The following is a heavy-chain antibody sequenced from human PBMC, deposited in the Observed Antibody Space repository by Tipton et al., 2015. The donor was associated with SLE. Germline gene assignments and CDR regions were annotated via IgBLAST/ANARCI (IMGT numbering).Heavy chain of an antibody. J-gene: IGHJ4*02. V-gene: IGHV4-59*12. D-gene: IGHD6-13*01. CDR1: GGSISSYY. CDR2: IYYSGST. Sequence: TLSLTCTVSGGSISSYYWSWIRQPPGKGLEWIGYIYYSGSTNYNPSLKSRVTISVDTSKNQFSLKLNSVTAADTAVYYCAGLGMAATHWGQGTLVTVSS. CDR3: AGLGMAATH.